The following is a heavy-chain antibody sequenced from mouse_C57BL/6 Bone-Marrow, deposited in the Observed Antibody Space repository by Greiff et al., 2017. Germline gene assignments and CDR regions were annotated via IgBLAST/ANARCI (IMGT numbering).Heavy chain of an antibody. J-gene: IGHJ2*01. CDR2: ISSGSSTI. D-gene: IGHD1-1*01. CDR3: ARDYYGSSSYFDY. CDR1: GFTFSDYG. Sequence: EVKLEESGGGLVKPGGSLKLSCAASGFTFSDYGMHWVRQAQEKGLEWVAYISSGSSTIYYADTVTGRFTFSRDNAKNTLFLPMTSLRSEEPAMYYCARDYYGSSSYFDYWGQGTTRTVSS. V-gene: IGHV5-17*01.